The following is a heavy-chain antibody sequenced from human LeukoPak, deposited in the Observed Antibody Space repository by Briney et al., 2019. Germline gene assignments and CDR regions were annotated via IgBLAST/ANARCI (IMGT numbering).Heavy chain of an antibody. J-gene: IGHJ4*02. V-gene: IGHV4-34*01. CDR3: ARGGIGLRPGNPLDY. Sequence: SETLSLTCAVYGGSFSGYSWTWIRQPPGKGLEWIGEINHGGSTNYNPSLKSRVTISVDTSKNQFSLNLNSVTAADTAVYYCARGGIGLRPGNPLDYWGQGTLVTVSS. D-gene: IGHD4-23*01. CDR2: INHGGST. CDR1: GGSFSGYS.